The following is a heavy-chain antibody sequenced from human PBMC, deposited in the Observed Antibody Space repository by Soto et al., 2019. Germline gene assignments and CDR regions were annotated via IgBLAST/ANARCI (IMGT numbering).Heavy chain of an antibody. D-gene: IGHD3-10*01. CDR3: LKDAPNGSIDD. J-gene: IGHJ4*02. CDR1: GFRFEQYV. Sequence: VQVVASGGGLVQHGRYLRLSCAVSGFRFEQYVMHWVRQGPGKGLECVSTVSPTGDTVAYADSVEGRFTVSRDNAKNTLYLQMNSLKGDDTAFYFCLKDAPNGSIDDWGQGTLVTVSS. CDR2: VSPTGDTV. V-gene: IGHV3-9*01.